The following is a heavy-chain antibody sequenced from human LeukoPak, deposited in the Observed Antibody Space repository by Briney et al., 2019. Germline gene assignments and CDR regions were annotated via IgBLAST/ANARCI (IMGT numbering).Heavy chain of an antibody. CDR3: AREFRGDWYFDL. J-gene: IGHJ2*01. V-gene: IGHV2-70*11. CDR2: IDWDDDK. Sequence: ASGPALVKHTQTLTLTCTFSGFSLSTSGMFVSWIRQPPGKALEWLARIDWDDDKYYSTSLKTRLTTSKDTSKNQVVLTMTNMDPVDTATYYCAREFRGDWYFDLWGRGTLVTVSS. D-gene: IGHD3-10*01. CDR1: GFSLSTSGMF.